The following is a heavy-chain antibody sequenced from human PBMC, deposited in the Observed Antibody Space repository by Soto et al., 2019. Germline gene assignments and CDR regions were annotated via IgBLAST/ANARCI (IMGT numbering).Heavy chain of an antibody. CDR2: ISGSGGST. Sequence: PGGSLRLSCAASGFTFSSYAMRWVRQAPGKGLEWVSAISGSGGSTYYADSVKGRFTISRDNSKNTLYLQMNSLSAEDTAVYYCAKHHYYDSSGYYYLQGYFQHWGQGTLVTVSS. CDR1: GFTFSSYA. D-gene: IGHD3-22*01. V-gene: IGHV3-23*01. CDR3: AKHHYYDSSGYYYLQGYFQH. J-gene: IGHJ1*01.